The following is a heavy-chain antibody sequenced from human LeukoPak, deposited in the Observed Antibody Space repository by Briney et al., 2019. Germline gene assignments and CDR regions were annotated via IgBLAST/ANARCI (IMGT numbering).Heavy chain of an antibody. D-gene: IGHD5-12*01. J-gene: IGHJ6*02. Sequence: ASVKVSCKASGYTFTSYDINWVRQATGQGLEWMGWMNPNSGNTGYAQKFQGRVTMTRNTSISTAYMELSSLRSEDTAVYYCARGSVGGYDWHYYYYGMDVWGQGTTVTASS. CDR1: GYTFTSYD. CDR3: ARGSVGGYDWHYYYYGMDV. CDR2: MNPNSGNT. V-gene: IGHV1-8*01.